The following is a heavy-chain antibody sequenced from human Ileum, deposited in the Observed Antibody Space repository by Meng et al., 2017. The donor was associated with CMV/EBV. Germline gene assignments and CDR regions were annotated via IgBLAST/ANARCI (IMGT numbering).Heavy chain of an antibody. D-gene: IGHD7-27*01. J-gene: IGHJ4*02. CDR1: GYTFTDHN. V-gene: IGHV1-18*04. CDR2: ISLGNGQT. CDR3: ARDVWGFDY. Sequence: QVHLLQSGAEVKKPXVAVKISCKTSGYTFTDHNTGWVRQAPGQGLEWVGWISLGNGQTVYGHKVQGRVTVTTDTSTSTAYMELRSLRSDDTAMYYCARDVWGFDYWGQGTLVTVSS.